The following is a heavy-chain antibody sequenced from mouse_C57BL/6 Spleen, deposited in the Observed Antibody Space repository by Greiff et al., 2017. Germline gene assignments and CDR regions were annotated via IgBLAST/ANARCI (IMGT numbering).Heavy chain of an antibody. Sequence: EVQLQESGPGLVKPSQSLSLTCSVTGYSITSGYYWNWIRQFPGNKLEWMGYISYDGSNNYNPSLKNRISITRDTSKNQFFLKLNSVTTEDTATXYCARESYYGSSHWYFDVWGTGTTGTVSS. CDR1: GYSITSGYY. D-gene: IGHD1-1*01. CDR3: ARESYYGSSHWYFDV. J-gene: IGHJ1*03. CDR2: ISYDGSN. V-gene: IGHV3-6*01.